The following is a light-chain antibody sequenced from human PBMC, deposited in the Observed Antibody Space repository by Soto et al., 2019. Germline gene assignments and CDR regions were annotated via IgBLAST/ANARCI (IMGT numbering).Light chain of an antibody. CDR1: HSVGSY. CDR3: QQRSNWPPIT. J-gene: IGKJ5*01. Sequence: ERVMTQSPGTLSLSPGEGATLSCRASHSVGSYLAWYQQKPGQAPRLLIYDASNRATGIPARFSGSGSGTDFTLTINSLEPEDFAIYYCQQRSNWPPITFGQGTRLEIK. V-gene: IGKV3-11*01. CDR2: DAS.